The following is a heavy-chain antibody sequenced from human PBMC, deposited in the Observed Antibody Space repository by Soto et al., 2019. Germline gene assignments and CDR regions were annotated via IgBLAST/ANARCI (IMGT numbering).Heavy chain of an antibody. V-gene: IGHV1-58*01. Sequence: QMQLVQSGPEVKKPGTSVKVSCKASGFTFTSSAVQWVRQARGQRLEWIGWIVVGSGKTNYAQKFQERVTITRDMSTSTAYMELSSLRSEDTAVYYCAAPSLNYYYGMDVWGQGTTVTVSS. D-gene: IGHD2-15*01. J-gene: IGHJ6*02. CDR1: GFTFTSSA. CDR2: IVVGSGKT. CDR3: AAPSLNYYYGMDV.